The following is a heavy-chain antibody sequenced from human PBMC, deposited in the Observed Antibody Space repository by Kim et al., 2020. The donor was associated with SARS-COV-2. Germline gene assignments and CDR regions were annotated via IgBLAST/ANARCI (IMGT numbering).Heavy chain of an antibody. Sequence: ADAVKGRFTISRDSANNTLYLRMNSLRAEDTAFYYCAKDIAPMAASGPLDYWGQGILVAVSA. J-gene: IGHJ4*02. CDR3: AKDIAPMAASGPLDY. D-gene: IGHD1-26*01. V-gene: IGHV3-9*01.